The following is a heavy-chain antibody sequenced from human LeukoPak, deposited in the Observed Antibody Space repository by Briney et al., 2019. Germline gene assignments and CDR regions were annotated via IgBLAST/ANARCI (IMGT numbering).Heavy chain of an antibody. CDR1: GFTFSSYS. Sequence: GGSLRLSCAASGFTFSSYSMNWVRQAPGKGLEWVSAISGSGGSTYYADSVKGRFTISRVNSKNTLYPQMNSLRAEDTAVYYCAKDYPTRRQWLGPPMAFDIWGQGTMVTVSS. CDR2: ISGSGGST. CDR3: AKDYPTRRQWLGPPMAFDI. V-gene: IGHV3-23*01. J-gene: IGHJ3*02. D-gene: IGHD6-19*01.